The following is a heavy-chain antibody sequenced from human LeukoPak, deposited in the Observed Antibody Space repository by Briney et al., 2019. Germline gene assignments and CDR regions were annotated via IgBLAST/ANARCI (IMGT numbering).Heavy chain of an antibody. CDR2: IKQDGSEK. D-gene: IGHD3-3*01. V-gene: IGHV3-7*01. Sequence: GGSLRLSCAASGFTFSSYWMSWVRQTPGKGLEWVANIKQDGSEKYYVDSVKGRFTISRDNAKNSLYLQMNSLRAEDTAVYYCAKDGRRSEGYFDYWGQGTLVTVSS. CDR1: GFTFSSYW. J-gene: IGHJ4*02. CDR3: AKDGRRSEGYFDY.